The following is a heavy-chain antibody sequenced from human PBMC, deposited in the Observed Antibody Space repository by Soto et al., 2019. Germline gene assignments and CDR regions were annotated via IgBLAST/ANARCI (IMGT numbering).Heavy chain of an antibody. CDR2: ISGSGVST. J-gene: IGHJ4*02. CDR1: GFTFSSYA. D-gene: IGHD6-19*01. Sequence: EVQLLESGGGLVQPGGSLRLSCAASGFTFSSYAMSWVRQAPGKGLEWVSAISGSGVSTYYADSVKGRFTISRDNSKNTMSLQMNSLRAEDPAVYYCANAYSIGWYYFYYLGQGTLVTVSS. CDR3: ANAYSIGWYYFYY. V-gene: IGHV3-23*01.